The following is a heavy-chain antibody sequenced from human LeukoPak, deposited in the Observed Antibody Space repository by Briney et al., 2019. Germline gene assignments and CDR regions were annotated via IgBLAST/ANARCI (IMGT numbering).Heavy chain of an antibody. V-gene: IGHV4-4*07. J-gene: IGHJ3*02. CDR1: GGSISSYY. D-gene: IGHD1-26*01. CDR3: ARGGWGGSYSRDAFGI. CDR2: IYTSGST. Sequence: SETLSLTCTVSGGSISSYYWSWIRQPAGKGLEWIGRIYTSGSTNYNPSLKSRVTMSVDTSKNQFSLKLSSVTAADTAVYYCARGGWGGSYSRDAFGIWGQGTMVTVSS.